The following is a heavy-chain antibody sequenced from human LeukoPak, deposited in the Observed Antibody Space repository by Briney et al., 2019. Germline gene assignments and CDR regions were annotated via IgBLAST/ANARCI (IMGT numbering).Heavy chain of an antibody. CDR3: ARHPSDYTSGWHFDY. CDR2: GYYSGNT. D-gene: IGHD6-19*01. J-gene: IGHJ4*02. CDR1: GGSISSSDYY. V-gene: IGHV4-39*01. Sequence: SETLSLTCTVSGGSISSSDYYWDWIRQPPGKGLERIGSGYYSGNTYYSPSLKSRVTISVDTSKNQFSLKLSSVTAADTALYYCARHPSDYTSGWHFDYWGQGTLVTVSS.